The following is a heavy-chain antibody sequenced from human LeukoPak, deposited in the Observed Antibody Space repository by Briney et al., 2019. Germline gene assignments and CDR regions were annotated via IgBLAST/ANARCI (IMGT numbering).Heavy chain of an antibody. CDR1: GFTFDDYA. CDR3: AKDIGYGSGRKFGPSDY. Sequence: GGSLRLSCAASGFTFDDYAMHWVRQAPGKGLEWVSGISWNSGSIGYADSVKGRFTISRDNAKNSLYLQMNSLRAEDTALYYCAKDIGYGSGRKFGPSDYWGQGTLVTVSS. D-gene: IGHD3-10*01. V-gene: IGHV3-9*01. J-gene: IGHJ4*02. CDR2: ISWNSGSI.